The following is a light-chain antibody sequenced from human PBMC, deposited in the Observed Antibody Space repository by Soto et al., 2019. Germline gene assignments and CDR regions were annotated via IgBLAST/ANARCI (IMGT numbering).Light chain of an antibody. V-gene: IGKV3-20*01. CDR2: GAS. CDR1: QSVSTNF. J-gene: IGKJ4*01. CDR3: QQYDSSPLT. Sequence: EIVLTQSPGTLSLSPGERATLSCRASQSVSTNFLAWYQQKPGQAPRLLIYGASSRASSIPDRCSGSGSGTDFTLTISRLEPEDVAVYYCQQYDSSPLTFGGGTKVEIK.